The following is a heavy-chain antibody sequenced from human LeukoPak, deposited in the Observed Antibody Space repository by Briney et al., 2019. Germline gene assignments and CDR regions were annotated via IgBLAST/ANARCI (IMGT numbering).Heavy chain of an antibody. D-gene: IGHD3-10*01. V-gene: IGHV3-21*01. Sequence: GGSLRLSCAAPGFTFSSYSMNWVRQAPGKGLEWVSSISSSSSYIYYADSVKGRFTISRDNAKNSLYLQMNSLRAEDTAVYYCAANLYGSGSYIDYWGQGTLVTVSS. CDR2: ISSSSSYI. CDR3: AANLYGSGSYIDY. J-gene: IGHJ4*02. CDR1: GFTFSSYS.